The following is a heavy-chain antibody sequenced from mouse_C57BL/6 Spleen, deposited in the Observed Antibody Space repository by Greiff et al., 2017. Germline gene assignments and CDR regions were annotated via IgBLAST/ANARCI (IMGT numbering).Heavy chain of an antibody. D-gene: IGHD6-1*01. Sequence: EVQVVESGGGLVQPGGSMKLSCVASGFTFSNYWMNWVRQSPEKGLEWVAHICLTSDNYATHYEESVKGRFAISRDDSTSSVYLQMNNLRAEDTGMYYCTGLAPWFAYWGQGTLVTVSA. CDR2: ICLTSDNYAT. CDR3: TGLAPWFAY. CDR1: GFTFSNYW. V-gene: IGHV6-3*01. J-gene: IGHJ3*01.